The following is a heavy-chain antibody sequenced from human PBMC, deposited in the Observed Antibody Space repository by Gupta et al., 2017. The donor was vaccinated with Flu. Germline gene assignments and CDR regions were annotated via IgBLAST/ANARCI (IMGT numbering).Heavy chain of an antibody. CDR3: AKDWKWNYNNYGMNV. V-gene: IGHV3-30*18. J-gene: IGHJ6*02. CDR2: TSYDGSSK. Sequence: QEQVVESGGGVVQPGRSLRLSCAASGFSFSNYGMNWVRQAPGKGLEWVAVTSYDGSSKDYADSVKGRFTISRDNSKNTLYLQMNSLRTEDTAVYHCAKDWKWNYNNYGMNVWGQGTTVTVSS. D-gene: IGHD1-7*01. CDR1: GFSFSNYG.